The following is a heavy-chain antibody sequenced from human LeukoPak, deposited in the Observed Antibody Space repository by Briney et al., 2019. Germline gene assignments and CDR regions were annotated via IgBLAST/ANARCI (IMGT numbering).Heavy chain of an antibody. CDR2: ISAYSGNT. CDR3: ARVGEYCSGASCFDY. D-gene: IGHD2-15*01. CDR1: GGTFSSYA. Sequence: ASVKVSCKASGGTFSSYAISWVRQAPGQGLEWVGWISAYSGNTDYAQKFQGRVTMTTDTSTSTAYMELRSLRSDDTAVYYCARVGEYCSGASCFDYWGPGTLFTVSS. V-gene: IGHV1-18*01. J-gene: IGHJ4*02.